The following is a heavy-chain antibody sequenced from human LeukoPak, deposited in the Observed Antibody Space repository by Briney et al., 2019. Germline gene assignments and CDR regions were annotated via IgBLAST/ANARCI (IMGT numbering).Heavy chain of an antibody. D-gene: IGHD6-13*01. Sequence: GGTLRLSCAASGFTFSSYGMSWVRQAPGKGLEWVPAISGSGGSTYYADSVKGRFTISRDNSKNTLYLQMNSLRAEDTAVYYCAKDLYSSSWYILLGYWGQGTLVTVSS. CDR1: GFTFSSYG. CDR3: AKDLYSSSWYILLGY. V-gene: IGHV3-23*01. CDR2: ISGSGGST. J-gene: IGHJ4*02.